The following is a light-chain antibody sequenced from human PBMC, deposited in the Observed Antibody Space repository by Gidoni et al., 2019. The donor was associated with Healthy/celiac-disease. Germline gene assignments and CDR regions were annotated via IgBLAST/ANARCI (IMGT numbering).Light chain of an antibody. CDR3: QQYNSYPWT. Sequence: DIQITQSPSTRPAAVADRVTIPCRASPSISSLLAWYQQKPGKAPKLLIYKASSLESGVPSRFSGSGSGTEFTLTISSLQPDDVATYYCQQYNSYPWTFGQGTKVEIK. V-gene: IGKV1-5*03. J-gene: IGKJ1*01. CDR2: KAS. CDR1: PSISSL.